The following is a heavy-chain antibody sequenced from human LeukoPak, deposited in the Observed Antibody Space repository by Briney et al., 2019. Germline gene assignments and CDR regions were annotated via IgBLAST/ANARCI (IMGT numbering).Heavy chain of an antibody. CDR1: GFTFSSYG. V-gene: IGHV3-30*18. Sequence: GGSLRLSCAASGFTFSSYGMHWVRQAPGKGLEWVAVISYDGSNKYYADSVKGRFTISRDNSKNTLYLQMSSLRAEDTAVYYCAKGGISTIVRGVIGYMDVWGKGTTVTISS. D-gene: IGHD3-10*01. CDR3: AKGGISTIVRGVIGYMDV. J-gene: IGHJ6*03. CDR2: ISYDGSNK.